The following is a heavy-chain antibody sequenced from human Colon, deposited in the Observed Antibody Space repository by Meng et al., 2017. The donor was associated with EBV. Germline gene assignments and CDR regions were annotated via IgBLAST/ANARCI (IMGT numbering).Heavy chain of an antibody. CDR1: GFTFTDAW. J-gene: IGHJ4*02. CDR2: VKNQRGGGTT. CDR3: TRTWTTTLNTEEYDW. Sequence: ELVVVESGGGFVKPGGSLRLSCAASGFTFTDAWMSWVRQAPGKGLEWVGRVKNQRGGGTTTYAAPVKDRFTISRDDSKNMVYLQMNSLKTEDTAVYYCTRTWTTTLNTEEYDWWGQGTLVTVSS. D-gene: IGHD4-17*01. V-gene: IGHV3-15*01.